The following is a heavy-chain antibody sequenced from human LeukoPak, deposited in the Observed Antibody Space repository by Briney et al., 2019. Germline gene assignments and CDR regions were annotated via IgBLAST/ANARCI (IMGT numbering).Heavy chain of an antibody. CDR1: GFTFSTHS. CDR2: ISASSNFI. D-gene: IGHD2-2*01. CDR3: ARPATGYCSSAGCHWDS. Sequence: GGSLRLSCAASGFTFSTHSMYWVRQAPGKGLEWVSSISASSNFIHYAESVRSRFTISRDNAKNSLYLQMNSLGAQDTAVYYCARPATGYCSSAGCHWDSWGQGTLVTVSS. V-gene: IGHV3-21*01. J-gene: IGHJ4*02.